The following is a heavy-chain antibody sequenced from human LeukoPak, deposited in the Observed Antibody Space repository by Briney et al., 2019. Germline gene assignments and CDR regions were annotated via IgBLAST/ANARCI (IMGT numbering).Heavy chain of an antibody. D-gene: IGHD6-13*01. J-gene: IGHJ5*02. V-gene: IGHV1-69*13. CDR1: GGTFSSYA. CDR2: IIPIFGTA. CDR3: ASSSIAAARLFDP. Sequence: AASVKVSCKASGGTFSSYAISWVRQAPGQGLEWMGGIIPIFGTANYAQKFQGRVTITADESTSTAYMELSSLRSEDTAVYYCASSSIAAARLFDPWGQGTLVTVSP.